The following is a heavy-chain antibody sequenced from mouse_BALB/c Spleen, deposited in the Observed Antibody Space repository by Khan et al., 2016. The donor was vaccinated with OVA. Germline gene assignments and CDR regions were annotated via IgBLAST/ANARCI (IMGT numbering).Heavy chain of an antibody. CDR2: INPSSGFT. J-gene: IGHJ3*01. CDR1: GYMFTSYW. D-gene: IGHD1-1*01. Sequence: QVQLKEPGAELAKPGASVKMSCKASGYMFTSYWMNWVKQRPGQGLEWIGYINPSSGFTEYSQKFKDKATLTADKSSSTAYMQLSSLTSEDSAVYYCGRCGYGSLAYWGQGTLVTVSA. V-gene: IGHV1-7*01. CDR3: GRCGYGSLAY.